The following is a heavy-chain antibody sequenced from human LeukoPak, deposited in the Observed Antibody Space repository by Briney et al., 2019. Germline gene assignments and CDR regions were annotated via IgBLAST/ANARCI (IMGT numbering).Heavy chain of an antibody. V-gene: IGHV4-61*02. D-gene: IGHD6-6*01. Sequence: PSETLSLTCTVSGGSISSGSYYWSWIRQPAGKGLEWIGRTYTSGSTNYNPSLKSRVTISVDTSKNQFSLKLSSVTAADTAMYYCARGSQLVEWFDPWGQGTLVTVSS. CDR1: GGSISSGSYY. J-gene: IGHJ5*02. CDR3: ARGSQLVEWFDP. CDR2: TYTSGST.